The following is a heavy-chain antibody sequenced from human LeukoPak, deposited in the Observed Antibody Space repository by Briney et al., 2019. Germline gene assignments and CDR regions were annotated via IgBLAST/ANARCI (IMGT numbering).Heavy chain of an antibody. V-gene: IGHV3-23*01. D-gene: IGHD3-22*01. J-gene: IGHJ3*02. CDR2: ISGSGGST. CDR1: GFTFSSYA. CDR3: AKISSGYGAFDI. Sequence: GGSLRLSCAASGFTFSSYAMSWARQAPGKGLEWVSAISGSGGSTYYADSVKGRFTISRDNSKNTLYLQMNSLRAEDTAVYYCAKISSGYGAFDIWGQGTMVTVSS.